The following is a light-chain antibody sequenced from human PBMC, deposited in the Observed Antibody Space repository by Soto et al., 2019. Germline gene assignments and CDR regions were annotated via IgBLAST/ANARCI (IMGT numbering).Light chain of an antibody. CDR1: SSNIGAGYD. Sequence: QLVLTQPPSVSGAPGQRVTISCTGSSSNIGAGYDVHWYQQLPGTAPKLLIYGNSNRPSGVPDRFSGSKSGTSASLAITGLQAEDEADYYCQSYDSSSPVVFGGGTKLTVL. CDR2: GNS. J-gene: IGLJ2*01. CDR3: QSYDSSSPVV. V-gene: IGLV1-40*01.